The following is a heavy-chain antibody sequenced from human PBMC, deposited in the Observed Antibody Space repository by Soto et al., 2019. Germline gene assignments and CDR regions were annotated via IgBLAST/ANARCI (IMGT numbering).Heavy chain of an antibody. CDR1: GFSFSSYA. J-gene: IGHJ4*02. CDR2: ISGSADST. CDR3: AKAVGTTIDFAHFDF. V-gene: IGHV3-23*01. Sequence: PGGSLRLSCAASGFSFSSYAMRWVRQAPGQALEWVSGISGSADSTYFADSVRGRVTISRDNSKSTLYLQMNSPRVEDTAIYYCAKAVGTTIDFAHFDFWGQGTLVTVSS. D-gene: IGHD1-26*01.